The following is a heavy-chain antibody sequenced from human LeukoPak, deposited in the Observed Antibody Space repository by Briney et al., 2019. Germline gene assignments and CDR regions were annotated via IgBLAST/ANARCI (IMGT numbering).Heavy chain of an antibody. CDR2: LFYSGST. CDR3: ARHYSGWYNFFDY. Sequence: ASETLSLTCTVSGAISSSSYYWGWIRQPPGKGLEWIGSLFYSGSTYYNPSLKSRVTISVDTSKIQFSLKLTSVTAADTAVYYCARHYSGWYNFFDYWGQGTLVTVS. J-gene: IGHJ4*02. D-gene: IGHD6-19*01. CDR1: GAISSSSYY. V-gene: IGHV4-39*01.